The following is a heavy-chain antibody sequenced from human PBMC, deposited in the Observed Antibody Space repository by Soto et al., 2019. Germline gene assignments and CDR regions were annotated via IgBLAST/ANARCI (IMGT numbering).Heavy chain of an antibody. J-gene: IGHJ3*02. CDR1: GFTFSSYA. CDR3: AKDLDRAAGTMTGHQNAIDI. Sequence: GGSLRLSCAASGFTFSSYAMSWVRQAPGKGLEWVSAISGSGGSTYYADSVKGRFTISRDNSKNTLYLQMNSLRAEDTAVYYCAKDLDRAAGTMTGHQNAIDIWGQGTMVTVSS. D-gene: IGHD6-13*01. CDR2: ISGSGGST. V-gene: IGHV3-23*01.